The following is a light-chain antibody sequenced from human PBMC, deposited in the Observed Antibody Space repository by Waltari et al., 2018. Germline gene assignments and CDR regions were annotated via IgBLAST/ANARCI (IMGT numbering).Light chain of an antibody. V-gene: IGLV4-69*01. CDR1: SGHSSNV. Sequence: QLVLTQSPSASASLGASVKLTCTLSSGHSSNVIAWLQQQPERGPRYLMKVNRDGSHNKRDEIPDRFSGSGCGAERYLAISSLQSEDEADYYCQTGGHGTWVFGGGTKLTVL. CDR3: QTGGHGTWV. J-gene: IGLJ3*02. CDR2: VNRDGSH.